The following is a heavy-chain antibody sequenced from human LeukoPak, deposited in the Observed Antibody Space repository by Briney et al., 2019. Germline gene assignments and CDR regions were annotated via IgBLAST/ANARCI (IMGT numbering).Heavy chain of an antibody. D-gene: IGHD2-2*01. V-gene: IGHV1-18*01. J-gene: IGHJ3*02. CDR2: ISAYNGNT. Sequence: ASVKVSCKASGGTFSNYAISWVRQAPGQGLEWMGWISAYNGNTNYAQKLQGRVTMTTDTSTSTAYMELRSLRSDDTAVYYCARGGYCSSTSCYAQPSDAFDIWGQGTMVTVSS. CDR1: GGTFSNYA. CDR3: ARGGYCSSTSCYAQPSDAFDI.